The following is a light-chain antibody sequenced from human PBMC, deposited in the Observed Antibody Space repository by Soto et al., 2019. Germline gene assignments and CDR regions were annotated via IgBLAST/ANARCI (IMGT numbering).Light chain of an antibody. V-gene: IGKV1-12*01. J-gene: IGKJ2*01. CDR3: QQAHSFPRT. CDR2: AAS. Sequence: DIQITQSPSSVSASVGDRVTITCRASQGINNWLAWYQQKPGKVPKLLIYAASSLQSGVPSRFSGSGSGTDFTLTISSLQPEDFATYYCQQAHSFPRTFGQGTKLEIK. CDR1: QGINNW.